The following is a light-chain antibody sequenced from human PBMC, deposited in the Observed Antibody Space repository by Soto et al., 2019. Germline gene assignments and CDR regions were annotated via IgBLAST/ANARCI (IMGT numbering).Light chain of an antibody. CDR3: CSYAGNYTWV. Sequence: QSALTQPRSVSGSPGQSVTISCTGTSSDAGAYNYVSWYQQHPGKAPKLMIYDVNKRPSGVPDRFSGSKSGNTASLTTSGLQAEDEADYYCCSYAGNYTWVFGGGTKLTVL. V-gene: IGLV2-11*01. CDR2: DVN. J-gene: IGLJ3*02. CDR1: SSDAGAYNY.